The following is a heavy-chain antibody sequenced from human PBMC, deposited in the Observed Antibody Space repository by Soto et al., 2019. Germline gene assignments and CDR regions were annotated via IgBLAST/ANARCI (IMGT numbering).Heavy chain of an antibody. CDR2: ISSSSSYI. Sequence: PGGSLRLSCAASGFTFSSYSMNWVRQAPGKGLEWVSSISSSSSYIYYADSVKGRFTISRDNAKNSLYLQMNSLRAEDTAVYYCARDLQDMFNYYYYGMDVWGQGTTVTVSS. CDR1: GFTFSSYS. J-gene: IGHJ6*02. D-gene: IGHD3-10*02. V-gene: IGHV3-21*01. CDR3: ARDLQDMFNYYYYGMDV.